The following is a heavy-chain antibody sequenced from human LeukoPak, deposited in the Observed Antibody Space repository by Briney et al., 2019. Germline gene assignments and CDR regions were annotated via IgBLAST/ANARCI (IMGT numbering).Heavy chain of an antibody. Sequence: SETLSLTCAVSGGSISSSNWWSWVRQPPGKGLEWIGEIYHSGSTNYNPSLKSRVTISVDKSKNQFSLKLSSVTAADTAVYYCAREWDYDSSGYYTDYWGQGTLVTVSS. D-gene: IGHD3-22*01. CDR2: IYHSGST. CDR1: GGSISSSNW. V-gene: IGHV4-4*02. J-gene: IGHJ4*02. CDR3: AREWDYDSSGYYTDY.